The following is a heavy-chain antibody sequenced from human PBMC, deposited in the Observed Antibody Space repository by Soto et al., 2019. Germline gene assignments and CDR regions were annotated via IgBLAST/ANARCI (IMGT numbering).Heavy chain of an antibody. CDR3: ARPKTTVVTESGGGFDY. D-gene: IGHD4-17*01. Sequence: QVQLVQYGAEVKKPGSSVKVSCKASGGTFSSYAISWVRQAPGQGLEWMGGIIPIFGTANYAQKFQGRVTITADESTSTAYMELSSLRSEDTAVYYCARPKTTVVTESGGGFDYWGQGTLVTVSS. CDR2: IIPIFGTA. J-gene: IGHJ4*02. V-gene: IGHV1-69*01. CDR1: GGTFSSYA.